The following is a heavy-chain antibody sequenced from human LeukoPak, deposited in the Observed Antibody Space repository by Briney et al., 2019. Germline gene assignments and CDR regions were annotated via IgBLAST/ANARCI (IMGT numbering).Heavy chain of an antibody. CDR2: IYYIGST. CDR1: GGSISSSSYY. D-gene: IGHD4-11*01. Sequence: SETLSLTCTVSGGSISSSSYYWGWIRQPPGKGLEWIGSIYYIGSTYYNPPLKSRATISVDTPKTHFTLNLSSVTPPDTAVYYCAREVGAYTNYVDWGQGTLATVSP. CDR3: AREVGAYTNYVD. V-gene: IGHV4-39*02. J-gene: IGHJ4*02.